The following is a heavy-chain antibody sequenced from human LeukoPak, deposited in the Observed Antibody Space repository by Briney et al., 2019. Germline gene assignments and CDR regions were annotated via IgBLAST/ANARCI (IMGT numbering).Heavy chain of an antibody. D-gene: IGHD6-13*01. CDR1: GCSISSGDYY. J-gene: IGHJ4*02. V-gene: IGHV4-30-4*08. CDR2: IYYTGST. Sequence: PSETLSLTCTVSGCSISSGDYYWSWIRQPPGKGLEWIGYIYYTGSTYYNPSLKSRVTISVDTSKNQFSLKLSSVTAADTAAYYCASAGYSSSWGVGAAPTFDYWGQGTLVTVSS. CDR3: ASAGYSSSWGVGAAPTFDY.